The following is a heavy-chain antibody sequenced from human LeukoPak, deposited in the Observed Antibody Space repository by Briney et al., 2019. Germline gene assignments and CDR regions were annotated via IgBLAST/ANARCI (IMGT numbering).Heavy chain of an antibody. CDR2: IYYSGST. CDR1: GGSISSGDYY. J-gene: IGHJ6*04. Sequence: SQTLSLTCTVSGGSISSGDYYWSWIRQPPGKGLEWIGYIYYSGSTYYNPSLKSRVTISVDTSKNQFSLKLSSVTAADTAVYYCAISRVRFLEWLPLQVDVWGKGTTVTVSS. D-gene: IGHD3-3*01. CDR3: AISRVRFLEWLPLQVDV. V-gene: IGHV4-30-4*01.